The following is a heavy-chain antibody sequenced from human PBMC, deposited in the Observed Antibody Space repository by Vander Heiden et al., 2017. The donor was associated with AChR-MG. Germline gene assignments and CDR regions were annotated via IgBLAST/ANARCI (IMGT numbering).Heavy chain of an antibody. CDR3: ARDGLYYDFWSGYYSGIMDV. D-gene: IGHD3-3*01. V-gene: IGHV3-30-3*01. Sequence: QVQLVESGGGVVQPGRSLRPSCAASGFTFSSHAMHEVRQAPGKGLEWVAVISYDGSNKYYADSVKGRFTISRDNSKNTLYLQMNSLRAEDTAVYYCARDGLYYDFWSGYYSGIMDVWGQGTTVTVSS. CDR1: GFTFSSHA. J-gene: IGHJ6*02. CDR2: ISYDGSNK.